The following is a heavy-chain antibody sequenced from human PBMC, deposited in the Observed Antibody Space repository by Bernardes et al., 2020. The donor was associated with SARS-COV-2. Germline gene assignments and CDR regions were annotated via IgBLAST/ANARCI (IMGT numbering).Heavy chain of an antibody. Sequence: ASVKVSCKTSGYSFTAYVIIWVRQAPGQGLESMGWISAYNGYTNYAQKFQGRVTMTTDTSTSTASMELRSLRSDDTAVYYCARGLISDCSGGRCYPDYGDDFDHWGQGTLLTVSS. J-gene: IGHJ4*02. CDR3: ARGLISDCSGGRCYPDYGDDFDH. CDR2: ISAYNGYT. CDR1: GYSFTAYV. V-gene: IGHV1-18*01. D-gene: IGHD2-15*01.